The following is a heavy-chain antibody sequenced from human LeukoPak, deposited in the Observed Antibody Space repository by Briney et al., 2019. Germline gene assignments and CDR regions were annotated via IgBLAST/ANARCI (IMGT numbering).Heavy chain of an antibody. V-gene: IGHV4-59*01. J-gene: IGHJ6*02. CDR2: IYYSGST. D-gene: IGHD3-10*01. CDR1: GGSISSYY. CDR3: ARAHYGSGSYYNEYYGMDV. Sequence: SETLSLTCTVSGGSISSYYWSWIRQPAGKGLEWIGYIYYSGSTNYNPSLKSRVTISVDTSKNQFSLKLSSVTAADTAVYYCARAHYGSGSYYNEYYGMDVWGQGTTVTVSS.